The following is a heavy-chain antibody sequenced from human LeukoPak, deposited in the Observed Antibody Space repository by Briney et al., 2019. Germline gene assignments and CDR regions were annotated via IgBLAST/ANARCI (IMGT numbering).Heavy chain of an antibody. J-gene: IGHJ4*02. CDR3: AKYTGYYFDY. CDR1: GFTFSSNW. Sequence: PGGSLRLSCAASGFTFSSNWMSWVRQAPGKGLEWLAKTKQDGSETCHMDSVKGRFTISRDNAKNSLYLQMNSLRAEDTAVYYCAKYTGYYFDYWGQGILVTVPS. D-gene: IGHD2-2*02. CDR2: TKQDGSET. V-gene: IGHV3-7*01.